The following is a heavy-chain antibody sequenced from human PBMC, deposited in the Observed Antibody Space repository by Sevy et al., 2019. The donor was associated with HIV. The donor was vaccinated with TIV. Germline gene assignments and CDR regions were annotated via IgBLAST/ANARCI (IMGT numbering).Heavy chain of an antibody. CDR3: ASEDMIRFGGPWRVFDI. CDR2: IVVGSDVT. D-gene: IGHD3-16*01. J-gene: IGHJ3*02. Sequence: ASVKVSCKASGFTFSNSAVQWVRQARGQRLEWIGWIVVGSDVTNYGQKFQERVTVTREMSTSTAYLELNSLRFEDTAVYYCASEDMIRFGGPWRVFDIWGQGTMVTVSS. CDR1: GFTFSNSA. V-gene: IGHV1-58*01.